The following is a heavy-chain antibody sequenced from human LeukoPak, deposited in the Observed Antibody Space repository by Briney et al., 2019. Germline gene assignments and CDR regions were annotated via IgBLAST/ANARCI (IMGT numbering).Heavy chain of an antibody. Sequence: PGGSLRLSCAASGFTFDDYAMHWVRQAPGKGLEWVSGISWNSGCIGYADSVKGRFTISRDNAKNSLYLQMNSLRAEDTALYYCAKDGLLEWASRGPFDYWGQGTLVTVSS. CDR3: AKDGLLEWASRGPFDY. D-gene: IGHD3-3*01. V-gene: IGHV3-9*01. J-gene: IGHJ4*02. CDR2: ISWNSGCI. CDR1: GFTFDDYA.